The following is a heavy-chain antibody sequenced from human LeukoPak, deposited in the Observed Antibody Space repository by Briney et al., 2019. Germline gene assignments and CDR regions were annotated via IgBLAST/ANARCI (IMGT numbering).Heavy chain of an antibody. CDR2: IYYSGST. D-gene: IGHD4-17*01. CDR1: GGSISSYY. CDR3: ARHEAGGYGDPLYYYYYGMDV. V-gene: IGHV4-59*08. Sequence: SETLSLTCTVSGGSISSYYWSWIRQPPGKGLEWIGYIYYSGSTNYNPSLKSRVTISVDTSKNQFSLKLSSVTAADTAVYYCARHEAGGYGDPLYYYYYGMDVWGQGTTVTVSS. J-gene: IGHJ6*02.